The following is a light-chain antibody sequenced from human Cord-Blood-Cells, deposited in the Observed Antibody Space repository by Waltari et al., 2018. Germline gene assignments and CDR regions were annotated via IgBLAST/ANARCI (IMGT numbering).Light chain of an antibody. Sequence: QPVLTHSSSASASLGSSVKLTCTLSSGHSSYIIAWHQQQPGKAPRYLMKLEGSGSYNKGGGGPGRFSGSSAGADRYLTIPNLQSEEEADYYCETWDSNTWVFGGGTKLTVL. V-gene: IGLV4-60*03. CDR3: ETWDSNTWV. CDR2: LEGSGSY. J-gene: IGLJ3*02. CDR1: SGHSSYI.